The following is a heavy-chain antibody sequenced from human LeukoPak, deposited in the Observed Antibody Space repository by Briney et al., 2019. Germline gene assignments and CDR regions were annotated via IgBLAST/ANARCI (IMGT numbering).Heavy chain of an antibody. J-gene: IGHJ4*02. CDR1: GGSISSYH. Sequence: PSETLSLTCTVSGGSISSYHWSWTRQPPGKGLEWIGYIYYSGSTNYNPSLMSRVTISIDTSKNQISLKLSSVTAADTAVYYCARGRISSSYWGQGTLVTVSS. D-gene: IGHD6-13*01. CDR2: IYYSGST. V-gene: IGHV4-59*01. CDR3: ARGRISSSY.